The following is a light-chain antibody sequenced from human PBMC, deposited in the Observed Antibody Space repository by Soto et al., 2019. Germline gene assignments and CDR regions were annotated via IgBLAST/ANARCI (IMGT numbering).Light chain of an antibody. CDR3: QQFYVFPRT. CDR1: QGIANF. Sequence: DIQLTQSPSFLSASGGDKVTITCRASQGIANFLAWFQQKPGRAPNLLIYTAATLQGGVPSRFSGSGSGTEFTLTITSLQADDCATYYCQQFYVFPRTLRQGTNADIQ. J-gene: IGKJ1*01. V-gene: IGKV1-9*01. CDR2: TAA.